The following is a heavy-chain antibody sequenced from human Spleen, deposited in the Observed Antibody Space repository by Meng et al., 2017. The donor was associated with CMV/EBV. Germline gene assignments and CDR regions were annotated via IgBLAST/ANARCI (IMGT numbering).Heavy chain of an antibody. J-gene: IGHJ4*02. V-gene: IGHV1-69*10. CDR2: IIPILGIA. CDR1: GGTFSSYA. CDR3: ARGRPEWGLLTDPFDY. D-gene: IGHD2-15*01. Sequence: SVKVSCKASGGTFSSYAISWVRQAPGQGLEWMGGIIPILGIANYAQKFQGRVTITADKSTSTAYMELSSLRSEDTAVYYCARGRPEWGLLTDPFDYWGQGTLVTVSS.